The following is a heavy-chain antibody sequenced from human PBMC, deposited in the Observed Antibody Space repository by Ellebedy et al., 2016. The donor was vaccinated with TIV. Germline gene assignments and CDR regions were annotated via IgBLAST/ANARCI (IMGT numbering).Heavy chain of an antibody. CDR1: GSTFSSYG. V-gene: IGHV3-30*03. CDR2: ISYDGSNK. Sequence: GGSLRLSXAASGSTFSSYGMHWVRQAPGKGLEWVAVISYDGSNKYYADSVKGRFTISRDNSKNTLYLQMNSLRAEDTAVYYCATYYYDSSAPFAFDIWGQGTMVTVSS. D-gene: IGHD3-22*01. CDR3: ATYYYDSSAPFAFDI. J-gene: IGHJ3*02.